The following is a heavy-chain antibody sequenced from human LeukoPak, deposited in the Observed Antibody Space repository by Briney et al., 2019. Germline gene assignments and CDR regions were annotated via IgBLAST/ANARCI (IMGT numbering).Heavy chain of an antibody. CDR1: GFTFSSYW. CDR3: AKQSGYYGSGSYLDY. Sequence: GGSLRLSCAASGFTFSSYWMSWVRQAPGKGLEWVANVKQDGSEKYYVDSVKGRFTISRDNAKNSLYLQMNSLRAEDTAVYYCAKQSGYYGSGSYLDYWGQGTLVTVSS. CDR2: VKQDGSEK. J-gene: IGHJ4*02. V-gene: IGHV3-7*01. D-gene: IGHD3-10*01.